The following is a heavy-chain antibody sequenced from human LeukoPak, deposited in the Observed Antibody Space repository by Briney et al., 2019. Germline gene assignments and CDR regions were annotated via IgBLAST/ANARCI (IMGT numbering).Heavy chain of an antibody. D-gene: IGHD2-21*01. CDR3: AREVISIPSYFDS. V-gene: IGHV3-30-3*01. J-gene: IGHJ4*02. CDR1: GFTFSGYP. CDR2: ISYDGSNK. Sequence: PGGSLRLSCAASGFTFSGYPIHWVRQAPGKGLEWVAVISYDGSNKYYADSVKGRFTISRDNSKNTLYLQMNSLRAEDTAVYYCAREVISIPSYFDSWGQGTLVTVSS.